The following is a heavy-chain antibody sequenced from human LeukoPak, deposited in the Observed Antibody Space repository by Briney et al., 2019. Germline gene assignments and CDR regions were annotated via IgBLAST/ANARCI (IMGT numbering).Heavy chain of an antibody. Sequence: PSETLSLTCAVYGGSFSGYYWSWIRQPPGKGLEWIGEINHSGSTNYNPSLKSRVTISVDTSKNQFSLKLNSVTPEDTAAYYCGSRYFDSWGQGTLVTVSS. CDR2: INHSGST. CDR1: GGSFSGYY. V-gene: IGHV4-34*01. CDR3: GSRYFDS. J-gene: IGHJ4*02.